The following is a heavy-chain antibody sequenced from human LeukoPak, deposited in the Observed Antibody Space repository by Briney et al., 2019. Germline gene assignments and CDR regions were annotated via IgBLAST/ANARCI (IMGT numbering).Heavy chain of an antibody. Sequence: TSGTLSLTCTVSGGSISSSSYYWGWIRHPPGKGLELIGTIHYSGSTYYNPSLESRVTMSVDTSKNQFSLKLTSVTAADTAVYYCARLLGSTWYFDDWGQGTLVTVSS. CDR3: ARLLGSTWYFDD. CDR1: GGSISSSSYY. CDR2: IHYSGST. J-gene: IGHJ4*02. D-gene: IGHD6-13*01. V-gene: IGHV4-39*01.